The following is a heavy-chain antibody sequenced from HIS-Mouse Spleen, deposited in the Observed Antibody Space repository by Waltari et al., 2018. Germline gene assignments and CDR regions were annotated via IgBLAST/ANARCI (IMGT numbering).Heavy chain of an antibody. V-gene: IGHV4-39*07. J-gene: IGHJ2*01. Sequence: QLQLQESGPGLVKPSETLSLTCTVSGGSISMSSSYLGGIRQPPGTGLEWIGSIYYSGSTYYNPSLKSRVTISVDTSKNQFSLKLSSVTAADTAVYYCAREIPYSSSWYDWYFDLWGRGTLVTVSS. CDR1: GGSISMSSSY. CDR2: IYYSGST. D-gene: IGHD6-13*01. CDR3: AREIPYSSSWYDWYFDL.